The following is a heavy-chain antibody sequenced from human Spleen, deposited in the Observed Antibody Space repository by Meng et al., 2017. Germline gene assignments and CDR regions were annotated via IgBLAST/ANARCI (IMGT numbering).Heavy chain of an antibody. Sequence: QVTVRRWGAGLLKPSETLSLTCVVSGGSFRNCYWSWIRQPPGKGLEWIGEINHSGSTNYNPSLESRATISVDTSQNNLSLKLSSVTAADSAVYYCARGPTTMAHDFDYWGQGTLVTVSS. CDR3: ARGPTTMAHDFDY. J-gene: IGHJ4*02. V-gene: IGHV4-34*01. D-gene: IGHD4-11*01. CDR1: GGSFRNCY. CDR2: INHSGST.